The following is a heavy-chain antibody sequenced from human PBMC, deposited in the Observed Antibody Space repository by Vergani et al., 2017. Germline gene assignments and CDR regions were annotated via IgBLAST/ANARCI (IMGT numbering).Heavy chain of an antibody. Sequence: EVQLVESGGGLVQPGGSLRLSCAASGFTVSSNYMSWVRQAPGKGLEWVSVIYSGGSTYYADSVKGRFTISRHNSKNTLYLQVNSLRAEDTAVYYCARDRVDIVATTTYYYYYYGMDVWGQGTTVTVSS. V-gene: IGHV3-53*04. D-gene: IGHD5-12*01. CDR1: GFTVSSNY. J-gene: IGHJ6*02. CDR3: ARDRVDIVATTTYYYYYYGMDV. CDR2: IYSGGST.